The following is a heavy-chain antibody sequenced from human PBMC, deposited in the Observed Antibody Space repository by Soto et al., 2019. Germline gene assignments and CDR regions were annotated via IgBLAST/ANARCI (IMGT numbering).Heavy chain of an antibody. V-gene: IGHV4-30-2*01. CDR1: GGSISSGGYS. Sequence: QLQLQESGSGLVKPSQTLSLTCAVSGGSISSGGYSWSWIRQPPGKGLEWIGYIYHSGSTYYNPSLQRRVTISVDSATSHFSLKLSSVTAADTAVYYCARPQTTVTSYDYWGQGTLVTVSS. CDR2: IYHSGST. CDR3: ARPQTTVTSYDY. D-gene: IGHD4-17*01. J-gene: IGHJ4*02.